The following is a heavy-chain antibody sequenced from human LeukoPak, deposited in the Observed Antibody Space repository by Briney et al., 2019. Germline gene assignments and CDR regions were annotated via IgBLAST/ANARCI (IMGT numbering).Heavy chain of an antibody. D-gene: IGHD1-26*01. CDR1: GFTFSSYA. CDR3: ARESVDSGSYYEDFSSYFDY. CDR2: ISYDGSNK. J-gene: IGHJ4*02. Sequence: PGGSLRLSCAASGFTFSSYAMRWVRQAPGKGLEWVAVISYDGSNKYYADSVKGRFTISRDNSKNTLYLQMNSLRAEDTAVYYCARESVDSGSYYEDFSSYFDYWGQGTLVTVSS. V-gene: IGHV3-30-3*01.